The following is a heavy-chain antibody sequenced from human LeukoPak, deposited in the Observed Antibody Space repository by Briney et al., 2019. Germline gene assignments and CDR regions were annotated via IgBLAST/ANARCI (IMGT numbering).Heavy chain of an antibody. J-gene: IGHJ6*02. CDR2: ISSSGSTI. CDR3: ARDQLYHYVSGSSKAPSYYYYGMDV. D-gene: IGHD3-10*01. Sequence: GGSLRLSCAASGFTFSSYEMNWVRQAPGKGLEWVSYISSSGSTIYYADSVKGRFTISRDNAKNSLYLQMNSLRAEDTAVYYCARDQLYHYVSGSSKAPSYYYYGMDVWGQGTTVTVSS. CDR1: GFTFSSYE. V-gene: IGHV3-48*03.